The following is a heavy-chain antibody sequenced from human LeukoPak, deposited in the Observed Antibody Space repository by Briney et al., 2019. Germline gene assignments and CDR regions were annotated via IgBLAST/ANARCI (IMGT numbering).Heavy chain of an antibody. J-gene: IGHJ3*02. CDR1: GFTFSSYG. V-gene: IGHV3-23*01. D-gene: IGHD6-13*01. CDR2: ISGSGGRT. CDR3: ARAGVYSSSWYSAVHDAFDI. Sequence: PGGSLRLSCAASGFTFSSYGMNWVRQAPGKGLEWVSTISGSGGRTYYADSVKGRFTISRDNAKNSLYLQMNSLRAEDTALYYCARAGVYSSSWYSAVHDAFDIWGQGTMVTVSS.